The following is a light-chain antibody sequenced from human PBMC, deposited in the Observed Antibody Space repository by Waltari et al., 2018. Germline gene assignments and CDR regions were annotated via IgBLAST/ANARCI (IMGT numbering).Light chain of an antibody. Sequence: QSALTQPPSASGSPGQSVTISCTGTSRDVGAYNYVSWYQQHPGKAPKLIIYEVTKRPSGVPDRFSGSTSGNTASLTVSGLQAEDEADYYCSSHAGSDSYVFGSGTKVTVL. CDR3: SSHAGSDSYV. J-gene: IGLJ1*01. V-gene: IGLV2-8*01. CDR1: SRDVGAYNY. CDR2: EVT.